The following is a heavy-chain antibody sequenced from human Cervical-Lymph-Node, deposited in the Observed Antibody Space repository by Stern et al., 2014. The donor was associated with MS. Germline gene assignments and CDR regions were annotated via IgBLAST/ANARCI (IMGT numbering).Heavy chain of an antibody. J-gene: IGHJ6*02. D-gene: IGHD2-8*01. CDR1: GGTFINPA. V-gene: IGHV1-69*01. CDR3: ARDNDDNGMDV. Sequence: VQLVESGAEVKKPGSSVKVSCKASGGTFINPAISWVRQAPGQGLEWMGGFILIFGTTDYAQKFQGRVTISADESASTAYMELSSLRSQDTAVYYCARDNDDNGMDVWGQGTTVIVSS. CDR2: FILIFGTT.